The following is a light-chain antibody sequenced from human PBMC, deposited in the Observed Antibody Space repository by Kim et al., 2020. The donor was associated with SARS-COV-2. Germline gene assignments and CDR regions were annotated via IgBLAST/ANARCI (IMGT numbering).Light chain of an antibody. CDR2: EGN. Sequence: QSISISCAGTSSDVDSYNLVSWYQHHPGKAPKLMIYEGNKRPSGVSNRFSGSKSGNTASLTISGLQAEDEADYYCCSYAGSGTWVFGGGTQLTVL. J-gene: IGLJ3*02. CDR3: CSYAGSGTWV. V-gene: IGLV2-23*01. CDR1: SSDVDSYNL.